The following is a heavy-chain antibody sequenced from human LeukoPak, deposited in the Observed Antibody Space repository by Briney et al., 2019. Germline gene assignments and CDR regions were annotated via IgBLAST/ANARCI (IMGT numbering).Heavy chain of an antibody. CDR2: IWYDGSNK. J-gene: IGHJ4*02. Sequence: GGSLRLSCAASGFTFSSYSMHWVRQAPGKGLEWVAVIWYDGSNKYYADSVKGRFTISRDNSKNTLYLQMNSLRAEDTAVYYCAKDREPFTIFGVVTFLGNDWGQGTLVTVSS. V-gene: IGHV3-30*02. CDR1: GFTFSSYS. CDR3: AKDREPFTIFGVVTFLGND. D-gene: IGHD3-3*01.